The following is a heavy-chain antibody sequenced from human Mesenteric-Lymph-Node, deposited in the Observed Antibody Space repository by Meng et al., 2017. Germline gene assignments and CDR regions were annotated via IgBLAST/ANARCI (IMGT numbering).Heavy chain of an antibody. CDR2: IIPILGIA. V-gene: IGHV1-69*08. CDR3: ARDGGVATLVSWYLDL. Sequence: HLVPSGAEVKKPGSAGKVSCKASGGTFRSYTISWVRQAPGKGLEWMGRIIPILGIANYAQKFQGRVTITADKSTSTAYMELSSLRSDDTAVYYCARDGGVATLVSWYLDLWGRGTLVTVSS. CDR1: GGTFRSYT. J-gene: IGHJ2*01. D-gene: IGHD3-16*01.